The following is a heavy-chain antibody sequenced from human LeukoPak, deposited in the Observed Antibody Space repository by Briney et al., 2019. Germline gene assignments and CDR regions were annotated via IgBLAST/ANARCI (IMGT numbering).Heavy chain of an antibody. D-gene: IGHD1-26*01. CDR1: GFTFSSYA. Sequence: GGSLRLSCAASGFTFSSYAMSWVRQAPGKGLEWVSAISGSGGSTYYADSVKGRFTISRDNSKNTPYLQMNSLRAEDTAVYYCAKDCRSGSCFDYWGQGTLVTVSS. V-gene: IGHV3-23*01. CDR2: ISGSGGST. J-gene: IGHJ4*02. CDR3: AKDCRSGSCFDY.